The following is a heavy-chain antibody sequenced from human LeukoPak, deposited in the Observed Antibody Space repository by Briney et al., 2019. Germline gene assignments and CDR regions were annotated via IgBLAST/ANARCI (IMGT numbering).Heavy chain of an antibody. CDR3: ARHCTSSSCYSFDY. V-gene: IGHV3-11*04. Sequence: PGGSLRLSCAGPGFTLRYFYLSLDRPAPGEGLGGISSISASGSAIYYADSVKGRFTISRDNAKNSLRLQMDGLRTEDTALYYCARHCTSSSCYSFDYWGQGTLVTVSS. CDR2: ISASGSAI. CDR1: GFTLRYFY. D-gene: IGHD2-2*01. J-gene: IGHJ4*02.